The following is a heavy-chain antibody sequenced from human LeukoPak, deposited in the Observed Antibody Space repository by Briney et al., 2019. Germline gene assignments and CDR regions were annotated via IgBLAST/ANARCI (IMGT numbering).Heavy chain of an antibody. J-gene: IGHJ5*02. CDR3: ARESNWFDP. V-gene: IGHV1-8*01. CDR1: GYTFTSYD. Sequence: GASVTVSCTASGYTFTSYDINWVRQATGQGLQWMGWMNPNSGNTGYAQKFQGRVTMTRNTSISTAYMELSSLRSEDTAVYYCARESNWFDPWGQGTLVTVSS. CDR2: MNPNSGNT.